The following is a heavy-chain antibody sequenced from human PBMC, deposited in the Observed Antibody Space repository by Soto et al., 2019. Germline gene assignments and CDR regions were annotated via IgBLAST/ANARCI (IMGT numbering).Heavy chain of an antibody. D-gene: IGHD6-6*01. Sequence: GESLRLSCAASGFTFISYASSWVRLAPGKGLEWVSTITGSGSCYNTFYTYSVKGRFSISRDNSENTVYLQMNSLRPVDTAMYFRAKAEYSSHYYYGMDVWGRGTAVTVYS. V-gene: IGHV3-23*01. J-gene: IGHJ6*02. CDR2: ITGSGSCYNT. CDR1: GFTFISYA. CDR3: AKAEYSSHYYYGMDV.